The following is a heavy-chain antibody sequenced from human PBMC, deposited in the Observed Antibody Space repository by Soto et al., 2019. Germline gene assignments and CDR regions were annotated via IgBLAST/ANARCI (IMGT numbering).Heavy chain of an antibody. J-gene: IGHJ6*02. CDR2: IDPSDSYT. CDR1: GYSFTSYW. CDR3: ARHRDDSGYDYPYYYYGMDV. V-gene: IGHV5-10-1*01. Sequence: PGEALKISCKGSGYSFTSYWISWVRQMPGKGLEWMGRIDPSDSYTNYSPSFQGHVTISADKSISTAYLQWSSLKASDTAMYYCARHRDDSGYDYPYYYYGMDVWGQGTTVTVSS. D-gene: IGHD5-12*01.